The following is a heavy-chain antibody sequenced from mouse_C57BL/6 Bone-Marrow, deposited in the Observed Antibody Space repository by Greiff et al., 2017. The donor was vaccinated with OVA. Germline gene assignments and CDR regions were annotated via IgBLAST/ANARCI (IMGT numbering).Heavy chain of an antibody. CDR1: GYAFSSSW. V-gene: IGHV1-82*01. Sequence: VQLQQSGAELAKPGASVKLSCKASGYAFSSSWMNWVKQRPGKGLEWIGRIYPGDGDTNYNGKFKGKATLTADKSSSTAYMQLSSLTSEDSAVYFCARFSQIYYDYGYAMDYWGQRTSVTVSS. D-gene: IGHD2-4*01. CDR2: IYPGDGDT. J-gene: IGHJ4*01. CDR3: ARFSQIYYDYGYAMDY.